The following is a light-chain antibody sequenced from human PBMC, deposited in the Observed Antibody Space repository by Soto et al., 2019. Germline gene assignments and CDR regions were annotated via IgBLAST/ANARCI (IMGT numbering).Light chain of an antibody. CDR3: QQYGSSRNT. CDR1: QSVTSSY. CDR2: SAS. J-gene: IGKJ2*01. Sequence: ENVLTQSPVTLSLSPGERATPSCRASQSVTSSYLAWYQQKPGQAPRLLIYSASSRATGVPDRFSGSGSATDFTLTISRVEPEDFAVYYCQQYGSSRNTFGQGTKVDIK. V-gene: IGKV3-20*01.